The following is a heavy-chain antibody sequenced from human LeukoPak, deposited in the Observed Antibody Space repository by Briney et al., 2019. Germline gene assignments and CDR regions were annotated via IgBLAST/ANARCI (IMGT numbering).Heavy chain of an antibody. Sequence: ASVTVSCKASGYTFTGYYIHWVRQAPGQGLEWVGWINPHSGDTNYVQNFQGRVTMTRDTSISTAYLELSRLRSDDTAVYYCARVLYSSGWYDGDYWGQGTLVTVSS. D-gene: IGHD6-19*01. J-gene: IGHJ4*02. CDR2: INPHSGDT. CDR3: ARVLYSSGWYDGDY. CDR1: GYTFTGYY. V-gene: IGHV1-2*02.